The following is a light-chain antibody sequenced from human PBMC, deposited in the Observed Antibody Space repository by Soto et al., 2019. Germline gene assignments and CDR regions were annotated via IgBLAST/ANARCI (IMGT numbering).Light chain of an antibody. J-gene: IGKJ2*01. CDR2: DAS. Sequence: EIVLTQSPATLSLSPGERATLSCRASQSVSSYLAWYQQKPGQAPRLLIYDASTRATGIPAGFSGSGSGTAFTPPIRSLEPDDFPVYYCLQRCDYPPYTFRQGTKLEIK. CDR1: QSVSSY. CDR3: LQRCDYPPYT. V-gene: IGKV3-11*01.